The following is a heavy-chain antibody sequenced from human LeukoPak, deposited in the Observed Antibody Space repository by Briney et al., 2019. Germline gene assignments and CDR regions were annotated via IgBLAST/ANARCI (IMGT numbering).Heavy chain of an antibody. D-gene: IGHD5-24*01. CDR3: ARRRDDSGAFDI. V-gene: IGHV4-39*07. Sequence: SETLSLTCTVSGGSISNSSYYWGWIRQPPGKGLEWIGSIYYSGSTYYNPSLKSRVTISVDTSKNQFSLKLSSVTAADTAVYYCARRRDDSGAFDIWGQGTMVTVSS. CDR2: IYYSGST. J-gene: IGHJ3*02. CDR1: GGSISNSSYY.